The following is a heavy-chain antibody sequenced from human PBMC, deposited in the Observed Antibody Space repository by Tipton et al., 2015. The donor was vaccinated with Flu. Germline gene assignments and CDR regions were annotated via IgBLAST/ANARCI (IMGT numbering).Heavy chain of an antibody. CDR2: ISSSGSTI. V-gene: IGHV3-48*03. D-gene: IGHD7-27*01. CDR3: ATLTGDDY. J-gene: IGHJ4*02. CDR1: GFTFSSYE. Sequence: VQSGGSLRLSCAASGFTFSSYEMNWVRQAPGKGLEWLSYISSSGSTISYADSVRGRFTISRDNAKNSLYLQLNSLRVEDTAVYYCATLTGDDYWGQGDLVTVSS.